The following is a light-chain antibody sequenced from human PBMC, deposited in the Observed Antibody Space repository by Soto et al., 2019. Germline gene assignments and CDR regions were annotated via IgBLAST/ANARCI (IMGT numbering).Light chain of an antibody. CDR1: QGISSY. CDR2: AAS. Sequence: AIRMTQSPSSFSASTGDRVTITCRASQGISSYLAWYQQKPGKAPKLLIYAASTLQSGVPSRFSGSGSGTDFTLTISCLQSEDFATYYCQQYYSYPPVTFGPGTKVDLK. V-gene: IGKV1-8*01. CDR3: QQYYSYPPVT. J-gene: IGKJ3*01.